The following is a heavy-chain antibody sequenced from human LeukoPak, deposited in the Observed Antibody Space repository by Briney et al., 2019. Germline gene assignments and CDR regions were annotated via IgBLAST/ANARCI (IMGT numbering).Heavy chain of an antibody. J-gene: IGHJ4*02. V-gene: IGHV4-59*01. CDR2: IYYSGST. CDR1: GGSISSYY. CDR3: ARAVAVAGGFDY. D-gene: IGHD6-19*01. Sequence: SETLSLTCTVSGGSISSYYWSWIRQPPGKGLEWIGYIYYSGSTNYSPSLKSRVTISVDTSKNQFSLKLSSVTAADTAVYYCARAVAVAGGFDYWGQGTLVTVSP.